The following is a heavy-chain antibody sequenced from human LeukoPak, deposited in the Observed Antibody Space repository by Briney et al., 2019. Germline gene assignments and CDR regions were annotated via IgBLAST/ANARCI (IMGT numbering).Heavy chain of an antibody. Sequence: SETLSLTCTVSGDSISSTNYYWGWIRQPPGKGLEWIGSIYYSGSTYYNPSLESRVTISVDTSKNQFSLKLSSVTAADTAVYYCASIIEAGPYNWFDPWGQGTLVTVSS. V-gene: IGHV4-39*01. CDR1: GDSISSTNYY. D-gene: IGHD3-16*02. CDR3: ASIIEAGPYNWFDP. CDR2: IYYSGST. J-gene: IGHJ5*02.